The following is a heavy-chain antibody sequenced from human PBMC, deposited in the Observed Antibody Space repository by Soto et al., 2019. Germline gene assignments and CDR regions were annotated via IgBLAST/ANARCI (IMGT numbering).Heavy chain of an antibody. Sequence: SGPTLVNPTHTLTRTCTFSAVSLTSSVMCLILIRQPPGKALEWLALIYWNDDKRYSPSLKSRLTITKDTSKNQVVLTMTNMDPAATGTYYCVKSGSTRWYGWLERWGQGTLLNVS. CDR2: IYWNDDK. CDR3: VKSGSTRWYGWLER. CDR1: AVSLTSSVMC. J-gene: IGHJ4*02. D-gene: IGHD1-26*01. V-gene: IGHV2-5*04.